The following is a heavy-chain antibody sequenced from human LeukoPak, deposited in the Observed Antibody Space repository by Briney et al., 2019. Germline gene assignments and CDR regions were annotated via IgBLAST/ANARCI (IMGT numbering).Heavy chain of an antibody. CDR1: GFTFSSYG. CDR2: IWYDGSNK. D-gene: IGHD4-11*01. J-gene: IGHJ4*02. CDR3: AKGRDSNFDY. Sequence: PGGSLRLSCAASGFTFSSYGMHWVRQAPGKGLEWVAVIWYDGSNKYYADSVKGRFTISRDNSKNTLYLQMYSLRAEDTAVYYCAKGRDSNFDYWGQGTLVTVSS. V-gene: IGHV3-33*06.